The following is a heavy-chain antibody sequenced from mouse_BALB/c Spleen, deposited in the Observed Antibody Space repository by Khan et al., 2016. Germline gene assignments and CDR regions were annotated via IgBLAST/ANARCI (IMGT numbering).Heavy chain of an antibody. D-gene: IGHD2-2*01. CDR1: GFTFTDYY. J-gene: IGHJ3*01. V-gene: IGHV7-3*02. CDR3: ARNGYGWFTY. Sequence: EVELVESGGGLVQPGGSLRLSCATSGFTFTDYYMTWVRQPPGKALEWLGFISNKVNGYTTVYSASVKGRFTISSDNSQSILYLQMNPLRAECSATYYGARNGYGWFTYWGQGTLITVSA. CDR2: ISNKVNGYTT.